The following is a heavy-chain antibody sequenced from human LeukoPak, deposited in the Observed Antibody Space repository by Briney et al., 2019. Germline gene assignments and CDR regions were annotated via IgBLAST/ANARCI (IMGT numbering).Heavy chain of an antibody. CDR3: ARVRGSSWYFVP. V-gene: IGHV4-39*07. J-gene: IGHJ5*02. CDR1: GGSISSSSYY. Sequence: SETLSLTCTVSGGSISSSSYYWGWIRQPPGKGLEWIGSIYYSGSTYYNPSLKSRVTISVDTSKNQFSLKLSSVTAADTAVYYCARVRGSSWYFVPWGQGTLVTVSS. D-gene: IGHD6-13*01. CDR2: IYYSGST.